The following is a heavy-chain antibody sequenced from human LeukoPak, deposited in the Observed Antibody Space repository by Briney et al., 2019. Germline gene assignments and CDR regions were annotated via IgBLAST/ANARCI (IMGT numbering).Heavy chain of an antibody. D-gene: IGHD6-13*01. Sequence: GGSLRLSCAASGFTFSTYWMSWVRQAPGEGLEWVANIKQDGSEKYYVDSVKGRFTISRDNAKNSLYLQMNSLRAEDTAMYYCARDSAGNDYWGQGTQVTVSS. CDR3: ARDSAGNDY. CDR1: GFTFSTYW. V-gene: IGHV3-7*01. J-gene: IGHJ4*02. CDR2: IKQDGSEK.